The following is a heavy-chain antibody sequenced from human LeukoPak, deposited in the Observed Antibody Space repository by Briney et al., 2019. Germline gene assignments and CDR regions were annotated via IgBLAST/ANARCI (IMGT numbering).Heavy chain of an antibody. V-gene: IGHV4-34*01. CDR1: GGSFSGYY. D-gene: IGHD3-22*01. CDR2: INHSGST. Sequence: SETLSLTCAVYGGSFSGYYWSWIRQPPGKGLEWIGEINHSGSTNYNPSLKSRVTISVDTSKNQFSLKLSSVTAADTAVYYCARVSYDSSGLNFDYWAREPWSPSPQ. CDR3: ARVSYDSSGLNFDY. J-gene: IGHJ4*02.